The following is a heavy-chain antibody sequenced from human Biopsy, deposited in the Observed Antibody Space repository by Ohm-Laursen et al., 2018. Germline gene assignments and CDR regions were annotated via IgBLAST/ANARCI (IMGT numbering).Heavy chain of an antibody. V-gene: IGHV3-23*01. CDR2: ISPSGGTT. Sequence: SLRLSCAASNFTFSSYAMSWVRQAPGKGLEWVSGISPSGGTTYYADSVKGRFTVSRDNAKNSLYLQMNSLRVEDTAVYYCARSVGIMAAPIDYWGQGTLVTVSS. D-gene: IGHD3-16*01. J-gene: IGHJ4*02. CDR3: ARSVGIMAAPIDY. CDR1: NFTFSSYA.